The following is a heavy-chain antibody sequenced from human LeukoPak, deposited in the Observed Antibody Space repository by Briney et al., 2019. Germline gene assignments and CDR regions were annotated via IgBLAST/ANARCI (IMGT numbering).Heavy chain of an antibody. V-gene: IGHV3-48*03. CDR1: GFTFSSYE. CDR3: AKDIAAANYYYYGMDV. D-gene: IGHD6-13*01. J-gene: IGHJ6*02. CDR2: ISSSGSTI. Sequence: GGSLRLSCAASGFTFSSYEMNWVRQAPGKGLEWVSYISSSGSTIYYADSVKGRFTISRDNAKNSLYLQMNSLRAEDTALYYCAKDIAAANYYYYGMDVWGQGTTVTVSS.